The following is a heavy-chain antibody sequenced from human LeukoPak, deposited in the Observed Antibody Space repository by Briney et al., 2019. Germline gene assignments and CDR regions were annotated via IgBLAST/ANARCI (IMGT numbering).Heavy chain of an antibody. J-gene: IGHJ4*02. CDR1: GGTFISYA. Sequence: SVKVSCKASGGTFISYAISWVRQAPGQGLEWMGGIIPIFGTANYAQKFQGRVTITADESTSTAYMELSSLRSEDTAVYYCARDLSDDYGDYGYGYWGQGTLVTVSS. CDR3: ARDLSDDYGDYGYGY. D-gene: IGHD4-17*01. CDR2: IIPIFGTA. V-gene: IGHV1-69*13.